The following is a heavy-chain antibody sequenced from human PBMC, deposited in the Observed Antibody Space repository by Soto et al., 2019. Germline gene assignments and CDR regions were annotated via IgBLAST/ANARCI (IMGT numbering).Heavy chain of an antibody. CDR2: ISAYNGNT. Sequence: PGESLKISCKGSGYSFTSYGISWVRQAPGQGLEWMGWISAYNGNTNYAQKLQGRVTMTTDTSTSTAYMELRSLRSDDTAVYYCARDFYDILTGYYIPPFDYWGQGTLVTVSS. D-gene: IGHD3-9*01. CDR1: GYSFTSYG. CDR3: ARDFYDILTGYYIPPFDY. V-gene: IGHV1-18*01. J-gene: IGHJ4*02.